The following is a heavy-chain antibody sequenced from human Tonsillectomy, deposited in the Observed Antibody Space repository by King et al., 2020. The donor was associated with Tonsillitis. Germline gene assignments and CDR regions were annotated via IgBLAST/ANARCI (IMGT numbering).Heavy chain of an antibody. CDR1: GYPFSVYY. CDR3: ARSLYQLLPPGMDV. J-gene: IGHJ6*04. CDR2: INPKSGDT. V-gene: IGHV1-2*02. D-gene: IGHD2-2*01. Sequence: VQLVESGAEVKKPGASVKVSCTPSGYPFSVYYVHWVRQAPGQGLEWMGWINPKSGDTNYAQKFQDRVTMPRDTTISTAYMELSRLRSDDTAVYYCARSLYQLLPPGMDVWGKGTTVTVSS.